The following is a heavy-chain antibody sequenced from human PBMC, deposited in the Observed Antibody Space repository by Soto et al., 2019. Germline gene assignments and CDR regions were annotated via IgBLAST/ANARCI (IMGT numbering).Heavy chain of an antibody. CDR2: IWYDGSNK. Sequence: PGGSLRLSCAASGFTFSSYGMHWVRQAPGKGLEWVAVIWYDGSNKYYADSVKGRFTISRDNSKNTLYLQMNSLRAEDTAVYYCEREGNSGYDIDYWGQGTLVTVSS. CDR1: GFTFSSYG. J-gene: IGHJ4*02. CDR3: EREGNSGYDIDY. D-gene: IGHD5-12*01. V-gene: IGHV3-33*01.